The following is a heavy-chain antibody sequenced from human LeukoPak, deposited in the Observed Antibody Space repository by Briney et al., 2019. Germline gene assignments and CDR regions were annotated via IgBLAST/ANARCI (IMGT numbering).Heavy chain of an antibody. Sequence: GGSLRLSCAASGFTVSSNYMSWVRQAPGKGLEWVSVIYSCGSTYYADSVKGRFTISRDNAKNSLYLRMNSLRAEDTAVYYCARVGYDFWSGYRTISRDYYYMDVWGKGTTVTVSS. CDR1: GFTVSSNY. D-gene: IGHD3-3*01. CDR2: IYSCGST. CDR3: ARVGYDFWSGYRTISRDYYYMDV. V-gene: IGHV3-66*01. J-gene: IGHJ6*03.